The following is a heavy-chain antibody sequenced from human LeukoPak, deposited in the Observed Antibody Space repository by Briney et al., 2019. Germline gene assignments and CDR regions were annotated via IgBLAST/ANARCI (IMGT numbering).Heavy chain of an antibody. Sequence: GGFLRLSCAACGLTFHSHWMDWFRQVPGKGLVWVSRINSEGSSTSYADSVKGRFTISRDNAKNTMYLQMNSQNGEDTALYYCARDHGDYWGQGTLVTVSS. CDR1: GLTFHSHW. CDR3: ARDHGDY. CDR2: INSEGSST. J-gene: IGHJ4*02. V-gene: IGHV3-74*01.